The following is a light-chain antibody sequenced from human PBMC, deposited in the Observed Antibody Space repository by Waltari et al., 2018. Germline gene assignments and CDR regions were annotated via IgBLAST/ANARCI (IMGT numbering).Light chain of an antibody. CDR1: HSLLHSNGYNY. CDR2: LGS. CDR3: MQALQTPRT. V-gene: IGKV2-28*01. Sequence: EIVMTQSPLSLPVTPGEPASISCRSSHSLLHSNGYNYLDWYLQKPGQSPQLLIYLGSNRASGVPDRFSGSGSGTDFTLKISRVEAEDVGVYYCMQALQTPRTFGGGTKVEIK. J-gene: IGKJ4*01.